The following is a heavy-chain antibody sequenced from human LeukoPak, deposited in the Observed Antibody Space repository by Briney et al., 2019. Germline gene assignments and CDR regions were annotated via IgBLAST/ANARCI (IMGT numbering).Heavy chain of an antibody. CDR1: GGSFSGYY. CDR3: ARGDNSIASFDY. Sequence: SETLSLTCAVYGGSFSGYYWSWIRQPPGKGLEWIGYIYNSGSTTYNPSLKSRVTMSVDTSKNQFSLNLNSVTAADTAVYYCARGDNSIASFDYWGQGTLVTVSS. V-gene: IGHV4-34*11. D-gene: IGHD4-23*01. CDR2: IYNSGST. J-gene: IGHJ4*02.